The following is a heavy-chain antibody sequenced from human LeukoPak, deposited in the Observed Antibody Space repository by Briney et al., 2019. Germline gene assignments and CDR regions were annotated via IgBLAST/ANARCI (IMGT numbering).Heavy chain of an antibody. Sequence: ASVKVSCKASGYTFTSYDINWVRQATGQGLEWMGWMNPNSGNTGYAQKFQGWVTMTRDTSISTAYMELSRLRSDDTAVYYCARGEGSLLEPFDYWGQGTLVTVSS. CDR1: GYTFTSYD. CDR2: MNPNSGNT. CDR3: ARGEGSLLEPFDY. J-gene: IGHJ4*02. V-gene: IGHV1-8*01.